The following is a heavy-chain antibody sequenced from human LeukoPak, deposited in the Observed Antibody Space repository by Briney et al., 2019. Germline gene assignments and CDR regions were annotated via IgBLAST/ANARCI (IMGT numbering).Heavy chain of an antibody. J-gene: IGHJ4*02. CDR1: GFTFSNYD. CDR3: AREGEFYYDSSGSFDY. D-gene: IGHD3-22*01. V-gene: IGHV3-23*01. CDR2: TSGSGGST. Sequence: TGGSLRLSCAVSGFTFSNYDMSWVRQAPGKGLEWVSGTSGSGGSTYYVDSVKGRLTISRDNSKNTLYLQMNSLRAEDTAVYYCAREGEFYYDSSGSFDYWGQGTLVTVSS.